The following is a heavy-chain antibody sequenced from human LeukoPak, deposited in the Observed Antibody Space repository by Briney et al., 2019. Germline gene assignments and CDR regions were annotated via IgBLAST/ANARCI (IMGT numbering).Heavy chain of an antibody. J-gene: IGHJ6*03. CDR3: ARGRGWEASYYYYYMDV. CDR1: GFTVSSNY. D-gene: IGHD1-26*01. CDR2: IYSGGST. V-gene: IGHV3-66*02. Sequence: HPGGSLRLSCAASGFTVSSNYMSWVRQAPGKGLEWVSVIYSGGSTYYTDSVKGRFTISRDNSKNTLYLQMNSLRAEDTAVYYCARGRGWEASYYYYYMDVWGKGTTVTISS.